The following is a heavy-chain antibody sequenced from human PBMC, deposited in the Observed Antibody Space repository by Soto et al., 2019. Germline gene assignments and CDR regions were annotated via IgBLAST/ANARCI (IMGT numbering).Heavy chain of an antibody. J-gene: IGHJ4*02. CDR1: GDSITSYH. CDR3: TRGWGYFDY. V-gene: IGHV4-59*01. Sequence: QVQLQESGPGLVKPSETLSLTCTVSGDSITSYHWTCIRQPPGKGLEWIAYIQYSGNTNYNPSLKSRITMSLDTSKKPFSLKLSSVTAADTAVYYCTRGWGYFDYWVQGTVVTVSS. D-gene: IGHD7-27*01. CDR2: IQYSGNT.